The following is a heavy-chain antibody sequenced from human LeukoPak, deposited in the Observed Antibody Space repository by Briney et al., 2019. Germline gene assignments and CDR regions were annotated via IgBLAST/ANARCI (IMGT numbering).Heavy chain of an antibody. CDR2: IGGSGTPT. CDR1: GSTGSSYA. CDR3: GTDAYGDSYDY. D-gene: IGHD4-17*01. V-gene: IGHV3-23*01. Sequence: GGSLRLSCVVSGSTGSSYAMSWVRQAPGKGLEWVSAIGGSGTPTYYADSVKGRFTISRDNSKNTLYLRMYSLRAEDTAIYYCGTDAYGDSYDYWGQGTLVTVSS. J-gene: IGHJ4*02.